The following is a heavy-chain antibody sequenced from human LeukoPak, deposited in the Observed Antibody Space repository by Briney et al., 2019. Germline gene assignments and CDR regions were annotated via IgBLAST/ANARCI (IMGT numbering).Heavy chain of an antibody. CDR2: INHSGST. D-gene: IGHD5-18*01. CDR1: GGSFSGYY. J-gene: IGHJ4*02. V-gene: IGHV4-34*01. CDR3: ARGADSYGYGSYFDY. Sequence: SETLSLTCAVYGGSFSGYYWSWIRQPPGKGLEWIGEINHSGSTNYNPSLKSRVTISVDTSKNQFSLKLSSVTAADTAVYYCARGADSYGYGSYFDYWGQGTLVTVSS.